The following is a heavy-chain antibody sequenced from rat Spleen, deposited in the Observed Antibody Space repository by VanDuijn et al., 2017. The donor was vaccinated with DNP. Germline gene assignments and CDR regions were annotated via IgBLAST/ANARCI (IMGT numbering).Heavy chain of an antibody. CDR3: IRDGGWNWFAH. V-gene: IGHV2-77*01. Sequence: QVQMKETGPGLVQTTQTLSVTCTVSGFSLTTYGVHWVRQAPGKGLEWMGIIWGDGSTNYNSALKSRLSISRDTSKSQVFLTMNSLQSDDTGTYYCIRDGGWNWFAHWGQGTLVTVSS. CDR2: IWGDGST. CDR1: GFSLTTYG. J-gene: IGHJ3*01. D-gene: IGHD1-12*02.